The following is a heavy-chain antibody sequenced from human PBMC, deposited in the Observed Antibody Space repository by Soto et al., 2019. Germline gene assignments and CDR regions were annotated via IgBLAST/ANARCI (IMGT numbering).Heavy chain of an antibody. CDR3: ARGDYDFWSGYFRWFDP. V-gene: IGHV4-4*02. CDR2: IYHSGST. J-gene: IGHJ5*02. CDR1: GGSISSSNW. D-gene: IGHD3-3*01. Sequence: SETLSLTCAASGGSISSSNWWSWVRQPPGKGLEWIGEIYHSGSTNYNPSLKSRVTISVDKSKNQFSLKLSSVTAADTAVYYCARGDYDFWSGYFRWFDPWGQGTLVTVSS.